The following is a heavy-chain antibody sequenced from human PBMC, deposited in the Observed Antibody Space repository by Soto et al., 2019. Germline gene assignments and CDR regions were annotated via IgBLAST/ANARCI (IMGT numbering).Heavy chain of an antibody. CDR1: GGSFSGYY. J-gene: IGHJ6*03. CDR3: ARGRVTEGRYYYYMDV. V-gene: IGHV4-34*01. D-gene: IGHD5-18*01. Sequence: SETLSLTCAVYGGSFSGYYWSWIRQPPGKGLEWIGEINHSGSTNYNPSLKSRVTISVDTSKNQFSLKLSSVTAADTAVYYCARGRVTEGRYYYYMDVWGKGTTVTVSS. CDR2: INHSGST.